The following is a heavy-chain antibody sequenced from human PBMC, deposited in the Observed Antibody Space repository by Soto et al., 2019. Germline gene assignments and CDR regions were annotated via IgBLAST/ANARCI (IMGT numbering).Heavy chain of an antibody. CDR1: GGSISSSHYY. V-gene: IGHV4-39*01. Sequence: QLQLQESGPGLVKPSETLSLTCTVSGGSISSSHYYWGWIRQPPGKGLEWIGSIYYSGSTYYNPSLKSRVTISVDTSKNQCSLNLSSVTTSDTALYYCARLGGGIAVTGRAFAIWGQGTMVTVSS. D-gene: IGHD6-19*01. CDR2: IYYSGST. J-gene: IGHJ3*02. CDR3: ARLGGGIAVTGRAFAI.